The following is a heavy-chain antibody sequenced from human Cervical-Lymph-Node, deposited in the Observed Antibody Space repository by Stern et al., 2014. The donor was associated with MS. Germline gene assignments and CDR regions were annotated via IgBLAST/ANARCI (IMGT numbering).Heavy chain of an antibody. CDR3: ARDAPARDYGDGEC. Sequence: EDQLVESGGGLVQPGGSLRLSCAASGFTFSSYSMNWVRQAPGKGLEWVSYISSSSSTIYYADSVKGRFTIFRDNAKNSLYLQMNSLRAEDTAVYYCARDAPARDYGDGECWGQGTLVTVSS. D-gene: IGHD4-17*01. V-gene: IGHV3-48*01. CDR2: ISSSSSTI. J-gene: IGHJ4*02. CDR1: GFTFSSYS.